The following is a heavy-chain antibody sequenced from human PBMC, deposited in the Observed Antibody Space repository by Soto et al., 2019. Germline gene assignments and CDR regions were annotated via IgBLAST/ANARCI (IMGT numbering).Heavy chain of an antibody. Sequence: PSETLSLTCAVSGDSISSGSYSWSWIRQSPGRGLEWIGYIYSSGAKYYNPSLDSRVTLSMDTSKNQFSLKLTSVTAADTAVYFCARDLGEAVTADRYYHYGIDVWGQGTTVTVSS. D-gene: IGHD2-21*02. CDR2: IYSSGAK. J-gene: IGHJ6*02. CDR3: ARDLGEAVTADRYYHYGIDV. CDR1: GDSISSGSYS. V-gene: IGHV4-30-2*06.